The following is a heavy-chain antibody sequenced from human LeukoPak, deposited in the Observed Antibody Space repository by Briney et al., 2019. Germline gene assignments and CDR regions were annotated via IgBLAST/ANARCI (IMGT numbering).Heavy chain of an antibody. D-gene: IGHD3-3*01. J-gene: IGHJ4*02. Sequence: GGSLRLSCAASGFSFSDYYMDWVRQAPGEGLEWVGRSRNKANSYTTEYAASVKGRCTISRDDSNNSVYLQMNSLKTEDTAVYSCGRDLDRSAYWGQGTLVTVSS. CDR1: GFSFSDYY. V-gene: IGHV3-72*01. CDR2: SRNKANSYTT. CDR3: GRDLDRSAY.